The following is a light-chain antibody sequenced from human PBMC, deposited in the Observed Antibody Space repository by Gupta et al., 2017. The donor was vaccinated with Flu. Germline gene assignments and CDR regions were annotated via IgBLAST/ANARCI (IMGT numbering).Light chain of an antibody. CDR1: KSGFYSSNNKNY. V-gene: IGKV4-1*01. Sequence: DIVMTQSPASLAVSLGERTTINCRSSKSGFYSSNNKNYLAWYQQKPGQPPTLLISGASTRESGIPDRFSGSGSGTDFTLTISSLQTGDVAVYYCHQYCTSPLTFGHETKVEIK. J-gene: IGKJ1*01. CDR2: GAS. CDR3: HQYCTSPLT.